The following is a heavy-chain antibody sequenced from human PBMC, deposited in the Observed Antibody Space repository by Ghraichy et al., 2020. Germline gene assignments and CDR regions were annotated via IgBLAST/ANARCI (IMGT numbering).Heavy chain of an antibody. V-gene: IGHV3-30*18. CDR2: ISYDGSNK. Sequence: GGSLRLSCAASGFTFSSYGMHWVRQAPGKGLEWVAVISYDGSNKYYVDSVKGRFTISRDNSKNTLYLQMNSLRAEDTAVYYCAKDSASGSYYTFPDAFDIWGQGTMVTVSS. CDR3: AKDSASGSYYTFPDAFDI. J-gene: IGHJ3*02. D-gene: IGHD3-10*01. CDR1: GFTFSSYG.